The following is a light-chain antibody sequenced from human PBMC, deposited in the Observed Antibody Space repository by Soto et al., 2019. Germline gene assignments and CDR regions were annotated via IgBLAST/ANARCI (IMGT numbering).Light chain of an antibody. J-gene: IGKJ1*01. CDR3: QQYNIWPEA. CDR2: GGS. V-gene: IGKV3-15*01. Sequence: EVVMTQSPATLSVSPGERATLSCRASQTISTNLAWYQHKPGQPPRLLVYGGSTRAAAIPARFSGSGSGTEFTLTISGLQSEDSAVYYCQQYNIWPEAFGQGNKVEL. CDR1: QTISTN.